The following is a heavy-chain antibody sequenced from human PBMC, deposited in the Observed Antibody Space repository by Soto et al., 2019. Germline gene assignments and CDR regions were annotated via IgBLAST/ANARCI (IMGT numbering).Heavy chain of an antibody. D-gene: IGHD5-18*01. CDR2: ISSSSSTI. CDR3: ARDQRYSYGNNSYNMAF. CDR1: GFTFSSYS. Sequence: GGSLRLSCAASGFTFSSYSMNWVRQAPGKGLEWVSYISSSSSTIYYADSVKGRFTISRDNAKNSLYLQMNSLRAEDTAVYYWARDQRYSYGNNSYNMAFWAKGTTVTVS. V-gene: IGHV3-48*01. J-gene: IGHJ6*03.